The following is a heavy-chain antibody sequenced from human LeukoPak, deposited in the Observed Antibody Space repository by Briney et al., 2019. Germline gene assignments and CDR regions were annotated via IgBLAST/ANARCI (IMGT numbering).Heavy chain of an antibody. CDR3: ARDRRDVSYRDAFDI. CDR2: IYSGGST. J-gene: IGHJ3*02. V-gene: IGHV3-66*01. Sequence: PGGSLRLSCAASGFTVSSNYMSWVRQAPGKGLEWVSVIYSGGSTYYADSVKGRFTISRDNSKNTLYLQMNSLRAEDTAVYYCARDRRDVSYRDAFDIWGQGTMVTVSS. D-gene: IGHD1-26*01. CDR1: GFTVSSNY.